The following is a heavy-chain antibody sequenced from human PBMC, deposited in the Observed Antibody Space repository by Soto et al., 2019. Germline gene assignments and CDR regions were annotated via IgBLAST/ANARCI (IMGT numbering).Heavy chain of an antibody. CDR1: GYTFTGYY. Sequence: ASVKVSCKASGYTFTGYYMHWVRQAPGQGLEWMGWINPNSGGTNYAQKFQGRVTMTRDTSISTAYMELSRLRSDDTAVYYCARVRGVQAAFSGDGWFDAWGQGTLVTVSS. J-gene: IGHJ5*02. CDR3: ARVRGVQAAFSGDGWFDA. CDR2: INPNSGGT. V-gene: IGHV1-2*02. D-gene: IGHD2-2*01.